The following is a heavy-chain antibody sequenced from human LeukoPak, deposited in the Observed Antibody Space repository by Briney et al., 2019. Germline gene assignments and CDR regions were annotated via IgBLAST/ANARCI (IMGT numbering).Heavy chain of an antibody. CDR1: GFTFSDYY. Sequence: GGSLRLSCAASGFTFSDYYMSWIRQAPGKGLEWVSYISSSGSTIYYADSVKGRFTISRDNAKNSLYLQMNSLRAEDTAVYYCAIAQPAAPFDYWGQGTLVTVSS. D-gene: IGHD2-2*01. CDR3: AIAQPAAPFDY. V-gene: IGHV3-11*04. J-gene: IGHJ4*02. CDR2: ISSSGSTI.